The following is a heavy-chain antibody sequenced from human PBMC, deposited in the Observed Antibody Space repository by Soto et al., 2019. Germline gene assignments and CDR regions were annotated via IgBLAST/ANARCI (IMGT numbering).Heavy chain of an antibody. CDR3: ARVFKPMSFDYGIDG. Sequence: QVQLQESGPGLVKPSQTLSLICTVSGGSINSGGYYWSWIRQLPGKGLEWIGYIYYTGSTYYNPSLKSQNTLSVDTSANQFSLKLSSATAADTARYFCARVFKPMSFDYGIDGWGQGTGVAVSS. V-gene: IGHV4-31*01. CDR2: IYYTGST. CDR1: GGSINSGGYY. D-gene: IGHD3-22*01. J-gene: IGHJ6*02.